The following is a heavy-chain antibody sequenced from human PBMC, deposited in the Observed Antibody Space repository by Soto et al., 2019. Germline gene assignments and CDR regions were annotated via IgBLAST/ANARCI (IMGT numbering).Heavy chain of an antibody. V-gene: IGHV3-23*01. CDR3: LGQGSAWCTRGCFEL. CDR2: ISGSGGSA. J-gene: IGHJ3*01. D-gene: IGHD6-19*01. CDR1: GFTFTNYA. Sequence: PGGALRLSCAASGFTFTNYAMNWVRQAPGKGLEWVSFISGSGGSADYADSVQGRFTISRDNSKNTLFLQVNSLRAEDTAIHYCLGQGSAWCTRGCFELWGRGTMVTVSS.